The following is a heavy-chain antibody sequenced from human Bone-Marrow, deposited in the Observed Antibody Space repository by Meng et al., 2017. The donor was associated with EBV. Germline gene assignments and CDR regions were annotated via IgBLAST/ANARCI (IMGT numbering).Heavy chain of an antibody. CDR3: TTESLAVVGM. D-gene: IGHD6-19*01. V-gene: IGHV3-15*01. CDR2: IKSKTDGGTT. CDR1: GFNFSNDW. Sequence: EEQAVECGGGLETPGGPLRLSCADCGFNFSNDWMSWLRHAPGKGVEWVGSIKSKTDGGTTDYAAPVKGRFNISRDDLKNTLYLQMNSLKTEDTAVYYCTTESLAVVGMWGQGTLVTVSS. J-gene: IGHJ4*02.